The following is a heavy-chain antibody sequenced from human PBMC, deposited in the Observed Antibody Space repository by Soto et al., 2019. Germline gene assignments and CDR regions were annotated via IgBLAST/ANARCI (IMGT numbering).Heavy chain of an antibody. CDR2: IYYSGST. CDR1: GGSISSSSYY. J-gene: IGHJ4*02. CDR3: ARASDYYDSSGYSPDY. Sequence: SETLSLTCTVSGGSISSSSYYWGWIRQHPGKGLEWIGYIYYSGSTYYNPSLKSRVTISVDTSKNQFSLKLSSVTAADTAVYYCARASDYYDSSGYSPDYWGQGTLVTVSS. V-gene: IGHV4-31*03. D-gene: IGHD3-22*01.